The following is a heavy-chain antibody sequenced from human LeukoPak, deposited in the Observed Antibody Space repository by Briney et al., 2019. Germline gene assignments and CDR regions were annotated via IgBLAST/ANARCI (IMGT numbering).Heavy chain of an antibody. CDR1: GGTFISYS. V-gene: IGHV1-69*13. CDR2: IIPIFDTA. Sequence: ASVKVSCKASGGTFISYSISWVRQAPGQWLEWMGGIIPIFDTADYAQKFQGRVTITADESTSTAYMELSSLRSEDTAVFYCARISLGAIWGYYYGMDVWGQGTTVTVSS. D-gene: IGHD1-26*01. J-gene: IGHJ6*02. CDR3: ARISLGAIWGYYYGMDV.